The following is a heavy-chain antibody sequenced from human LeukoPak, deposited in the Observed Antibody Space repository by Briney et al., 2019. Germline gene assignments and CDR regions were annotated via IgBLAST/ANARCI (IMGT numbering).Heavy chain of an antibody. D-gene: IGHD3-10*01. CDR3: ARHGGPNWFDP. CDR2: IYYSGST. Sequence: PSETLSPTCTVSGGSISSSSYYWGWIRHPPGKGLEWIGSIYYSGSTYYNPSPKRRVTISVDTSKNQFSLKLSAVTAADTAVYYCARHGGPNWFDPWGQGTLVTVSS. V-gene: IGHV4-39*01. J-gene: IGHJ5*02. CDR1: GGSISSSSYY.